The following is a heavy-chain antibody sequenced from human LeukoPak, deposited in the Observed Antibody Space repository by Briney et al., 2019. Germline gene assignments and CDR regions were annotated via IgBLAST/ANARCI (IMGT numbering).Heavy chain of an antibody. J-gene: IGHJ6*03. CDR1: GGSISSSSYY. Sequence: SETLSLTCTVSGGSISSSSYYWGWIRQPPGKGLEWIGSIYYSGSAYYNPALKSRVTISVDTSKNQFSLKLSSVTAADTAVYYCARDIVVVPADLYYYYMDVWGKGTTVTVSS. V-gene: IGHV4-39*01. CDR2: IYYSGSA. D-gene: IGHD2-2*01. CDR3: ARDIVVVPADLYYYYMDV.